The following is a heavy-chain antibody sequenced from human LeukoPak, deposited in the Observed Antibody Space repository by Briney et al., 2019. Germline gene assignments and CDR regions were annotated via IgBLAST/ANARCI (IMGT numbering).Heavy chain of an antibody. CDR2: IYSGGTT. CDR1: GFTVSSNY. CDR3: ARGDCSSTSCYGYYYYYGMDV. D-gene: IGHD2-2*01. Sequence: TGGSLRLSCAASGFTVSSNYMSWVRQAPGKGLEWVSIIYSGGTTYYADSVKGRFTISRDNAKNSLYLQMNSLRAEDTAVYYCARGDCSSTSCYGYYYYYGMDVWGQGTTVTVSS. V-gene: IGHV3-66*01. J-gene: IGHJ6*02.